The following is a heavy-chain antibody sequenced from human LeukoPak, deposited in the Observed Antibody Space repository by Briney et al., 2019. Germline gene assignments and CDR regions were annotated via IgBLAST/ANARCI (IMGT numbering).Heavy chain of an antibody. CDR1: GGSISSSSYY. CDR2: IYYSGST. V-gene: IGHV4-39*01. J-gene: IGHJ4*02. D-gene: IGHD6-13*01. Sequence: PSETLSLTCIVSGGSISSSSYYWGWIRQPPGTGLEWIGSIYYSGSTYYNPSLKSRVTISVDTSKNQFSLKLSSVTAADTAVYYCARRRMAAADYFDYWGQGTLVTVSS. CDR3: ARRRMAAADYFDY.